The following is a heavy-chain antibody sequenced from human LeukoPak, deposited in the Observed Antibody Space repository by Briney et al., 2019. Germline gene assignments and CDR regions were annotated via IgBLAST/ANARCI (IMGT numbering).Heavy chain of an antibody. Sequence: PGGSLRLSCAASGFTFSSYDMHWVRQAPGKGLEWVAVISYDGNDKHYADSVKGRFTISRDNSKNTLYLQMNSLRAEDTAVYYCANPLDYWGQGTLVTVSS. V-gene: IGHV3-30*18. CDR1: GFTFSSYD. CDR2: ISYDGNDK. J-gene: IGHJ4*02. CDR3: ANPLDY.